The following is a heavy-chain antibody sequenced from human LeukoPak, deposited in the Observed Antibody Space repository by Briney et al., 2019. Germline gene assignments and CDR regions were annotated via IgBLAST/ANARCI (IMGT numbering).Heavy chain of an antibody. J-gene: IGHJ4*02. V-gene: IGHV4-38-2*02. D-gene: IGHD6-19*01. CDR2: IYHSGST. Sequence: SETLSLTCAVSGYSISSGYYWGWIRQPPGKGLEWIGSIYHSGSTYYNPSLKSRVTISVDTSKNQFSLKLSSVTAADTAVYYCARDDSSGWVGVGYSDYWGQGTLVTVSS. CDR3: ARDDSSGWVGVGYSDY. CDR1: GYSISSGYY.